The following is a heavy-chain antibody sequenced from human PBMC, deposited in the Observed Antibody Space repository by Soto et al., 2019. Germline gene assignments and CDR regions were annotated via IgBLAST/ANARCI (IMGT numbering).Heavy chain of an antibody. V-gene: IGHV3-30*03. Sequence: QVQLVESGGGVVQPGRSLRLTCAASGFTFSSNGMHWVRQAPGKGLEWVALVSYDGSKKYCADSVKGRFTISRDNSENTLYLQMNSLRAEDTAVYYCARWVGGSMYDNSGKYDSWGQGTLVTVSS. CDR3: ARWVGGSMYDNSGKYDS. J-gene: IGHJ5*01. CDR1: GFTFSSNG. CDR2: VSYDGSKK. D-gene: IGHD3-22*01.